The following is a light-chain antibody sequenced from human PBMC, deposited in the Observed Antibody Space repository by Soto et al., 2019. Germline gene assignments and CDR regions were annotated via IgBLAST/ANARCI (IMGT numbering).Light chain of an antibody. CDR2: GNV. CDR3: QSYDSSLSGGV. Sequence: QSVLTQPPSVSGAPGQTVTISCTGSSSNIGASYDVQWYQQLPGTAPKLLIYGNVNRPSGVPDRFSGSGSGTSASLAITGLQAEDEADYYCQSYDSSLSGGVFGTGTKLTVL. CDR1: SSNIGASYD. J-gene: IGLJ1*01. V-gene: IGLV1-40*01.